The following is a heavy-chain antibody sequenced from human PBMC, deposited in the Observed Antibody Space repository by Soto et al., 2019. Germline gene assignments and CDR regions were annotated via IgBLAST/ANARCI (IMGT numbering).Heavy chain of an antibody. CDR3: VREGCSGGTCYSGYNLGIDY. Sequence: SETLSLTCAVSGVSVGSTYYYWTWIRQPPGKGLEWIGYIFYSGSTNYNPSLKSRLTISADTSKNQFSLNLRSVTAADTAVYYCVREGCSGGTCYSGYNLGIDYRGPGILVT. CDR1: GVSVGSTYYY. V-gene: IGHV4-61*01. CDR2: IFYSGST. D-gene: IGHD2-15*01. J-gene: IGHJ4*02.